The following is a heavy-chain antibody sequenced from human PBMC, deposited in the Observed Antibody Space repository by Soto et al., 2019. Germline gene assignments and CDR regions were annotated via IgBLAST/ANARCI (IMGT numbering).Heavy chain of an antibody. CDR3: AKGDYYDSSGNGSPGFDH. J-gene: IGHJ4*02. Sequence: GGSVRLSCAASGFTFSSYAMSWVRQAPGKGLEWVSAISGSGGSTYYADSVKGRFTISRDNSKNTLYLQMNSLRAEDTAVYYCAKGDYYDSSGNGSPGFDHWGQVPLVTVSS. CDR2: ISGSGGST. V-gene: IGHV3-23*01. CDR1: GFTFSSYA. D-gene: IGHD3-22*01.